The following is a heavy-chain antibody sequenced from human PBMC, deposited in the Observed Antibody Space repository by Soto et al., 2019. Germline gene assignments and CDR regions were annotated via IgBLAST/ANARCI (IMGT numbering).Heavy chain of an antibody. J-gene: IGHJ2*01. CDR3: AKDVRLTFLWYFDL. CDR2: ISYDGSNK. D-gene: IGHD3-16*01. V-gene: IGHV3-30*18. Sequence: QVQLVESGGGVVQPGRSLRLSCAASGFTFSSYGMHWVRQAPGKGLEWVAVISYDGSNKYYADSVKGRFTISRDNSKNTLYLQMNSLRAEDTAVYYCAKDVRLTFLWYFDLWGRGTLVTVSS. CDR1: GFTFSSYG.